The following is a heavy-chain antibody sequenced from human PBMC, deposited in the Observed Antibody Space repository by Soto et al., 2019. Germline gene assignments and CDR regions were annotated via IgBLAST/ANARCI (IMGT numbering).Heavy chain of an antibody. Sequence: SETLSLTCTVSGGSISSYYWSWIRQPPGKGLEWIGYIYYSGSTNYNPSLKSRVTISVDTSKNQFSLKLSSVTAADTAVYYCASGLIKGGPIFDDWGEGTLVPVSS. J-gene: IGHJ4*02. V-gene: IGHV4-59*01. CDR1: GGSISSYY. D-gene: IGHD2-21*02. CDR2: IYYSGST. CDR3: ASGLIKGGPIFDD.